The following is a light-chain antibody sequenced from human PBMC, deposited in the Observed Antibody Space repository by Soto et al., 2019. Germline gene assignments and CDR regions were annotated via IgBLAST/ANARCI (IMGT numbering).Light chain of an antibody. Sequence: DIQMTQSPSSLSASVGDRVTITCRASQSIRRWLAWYQQRPGKAPKVLIYDASSLESGVPSRFSGSGSGTDFTLTITSLEPEDFAFYYCHQRQRWPRTFGQGTKVDIK. CDR3: HQRQRWPRT. CDR1: QSIRRW. CDR2: DAS. J-gene: IGKJ1*01. V-gene: IGKV1-5*01.